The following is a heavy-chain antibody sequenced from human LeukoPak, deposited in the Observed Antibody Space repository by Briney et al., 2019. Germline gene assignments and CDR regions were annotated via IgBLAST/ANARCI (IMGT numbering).Heavy chain of an antibody. J-gene: IGHJ3*02. CDR2: IYNSRST. V-gene: IGHV4-31*03. CDR1: GGSISRGGYY. D-gene: IGHD5-12*01. Sequence: PSQTLSLTCTVSGGSISRGGYYWSWIRQHPGKGLKWIGYIYNSRSTYYNPSLKSRVTISVDTSKNQFSLKLSSVSAADTAVYYCAGLRGRPHAFDIWGQGTVVTVPS. CDR3: AGLRGRPHAFDI.